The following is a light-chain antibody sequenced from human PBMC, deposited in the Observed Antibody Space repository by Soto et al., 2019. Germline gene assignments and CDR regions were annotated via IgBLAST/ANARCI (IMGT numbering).Light chain of an antibody. J-gene: IGKJ5*01. CDR1: PSVSRN. CDR3: QQSYRTPT. CDR2: YGS. V-gene: IGKV3-15*01. Sequence: EIVSTQSPATLSVSRGERATLSCRASPSVSRNLAWYHPKTGQPPRLVIYYGSTRATVVPARVSATGSEIEFTLTIRGLQSEDVATYYCQQSYRTPTVGQGTRLEIK.